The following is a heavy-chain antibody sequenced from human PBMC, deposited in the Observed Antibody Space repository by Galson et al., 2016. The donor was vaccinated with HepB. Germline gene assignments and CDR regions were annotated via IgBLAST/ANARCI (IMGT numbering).Heavy chain of an antibody. D-gene: IGHD3-3*01. CDR3: GSDRGSNSWKVYGMDV. V-gene: IGHV1-46*01. Sequence: SVKVSCKASGHTFIHYYMHWVRQAPGQGLEWMGIDNPRTGSTSYAQKFQGRVTVTSDTSTSTVYMELSSLRSEDTDVYYCGSDRGSNSWKVYGMDVGCKGTTVTVSS. CDR1: GHTFIHYY. J-gene: IGHJ6*04. CDR2: DNPRTGST.